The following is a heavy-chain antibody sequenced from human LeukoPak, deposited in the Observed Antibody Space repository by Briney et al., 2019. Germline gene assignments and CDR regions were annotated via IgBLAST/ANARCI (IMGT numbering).Heavy chain of an antibody. CDR3: ASESVAGSRGFDY. CDR2: INPNSGDT. CDR1: GYTFTYYY. D-gene: IGHD6-19*01. J-gene: IGHJ4*02. V-gene: IGHV1-2*02. Sequence: APVKVSCKASGYTFTYYYMHWVRQAPGQRLEWMGWINPNSGDTNYAQKFQGSVTMTRDTSITTAYMELSRLTSDDTAVYYCASESVAGSRGFDYWGQGTLVTVSS.